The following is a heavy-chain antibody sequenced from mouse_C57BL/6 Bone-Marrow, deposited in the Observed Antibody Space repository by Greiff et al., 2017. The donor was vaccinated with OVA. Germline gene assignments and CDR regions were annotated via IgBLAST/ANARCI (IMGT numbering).Heavy chain of an antibody. D-gene: IGHD2-1*01. Sequence: QVHVKQSGAELARPGASVKLSCKASGYTFTSYGISWVKQRTGQGLEWIGEIYPRSGNTYYNEKFKGKATLTVNKSSSTAYMELRSLTSEDSAVYYCARFLYYGTAWFAYWGQGTLVTVSA. V-gene: IGHV1-81*01. CDR1: GYTFTSYG. CDR3: ARFLYYGTAWFAY. CDR2: IYPRSGNT. J-gene: IGHJ3*01.